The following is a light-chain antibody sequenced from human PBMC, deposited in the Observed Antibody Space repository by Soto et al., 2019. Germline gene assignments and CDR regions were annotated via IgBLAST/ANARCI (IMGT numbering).Light chain of an antibody. CDR3: ASWDDSLNGLL. J-gene: IGLJ1*01. CDR1: SSNIGINA. Sequence: QSVLTQPPSASGTPGQRVTISCSGSSSNIGINAVNWYQQLPGTAPKLLMYDNNQRPSGVPDRVSGSKSGTSASLAISGLQSDDEADYYCASWDDSLNGLLFGTETKLTVL. CDR2: DNN. V-gene: IGLV1-44*01.